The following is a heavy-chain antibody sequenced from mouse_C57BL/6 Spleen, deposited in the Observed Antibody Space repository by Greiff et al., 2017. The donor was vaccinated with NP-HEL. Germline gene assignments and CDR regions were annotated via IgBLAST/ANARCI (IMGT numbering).Heavy chain of an antibody. D-gene: IGHD1-1*01. V-gene: IGHV1-59*01. J-gene: IGHJ4*01. CDR1: GYTFTSYW. CDR3: ARFHYYGSSNGYSAMDY. CDR2: IDPSDSYT. Sequence: QVQLKQPGAELVRPGTSVKLSCKASGYTFTSYWMHWVKQRPGHGLEWIGVIDPSDSYTNYNQKFKGKATLTVDTSSSTAYMQLSSLTSEDSAVYYCARFHYYGSSNGYSAMDYWGQGTSVTVSS.